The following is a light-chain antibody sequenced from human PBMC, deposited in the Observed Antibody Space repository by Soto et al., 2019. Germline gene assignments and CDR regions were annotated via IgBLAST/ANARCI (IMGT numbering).Light chain of an antibody. CDR1: NIGSKT. V-gene: IGLV3-21*02. CDR2: GDS. J-gene: IGLJ2*01. Sequence: SYELTQPPSVSVAPGQTARIACGGNNIGSKTVHWYRQKPGQAPVLVVYGDSDRPSGIPERFSASNSGNTATLTISRVEAGDEADYYCHVWDSNTDHRIFGGGTKLTVL. CDR3: HVWDSNTDHRI.